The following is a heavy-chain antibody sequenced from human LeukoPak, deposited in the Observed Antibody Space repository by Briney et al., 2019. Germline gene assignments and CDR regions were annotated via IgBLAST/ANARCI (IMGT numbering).Heavy chain of an antibody. V-gene: IGHV3-23*01. CDR3: VREDYGGNSVFDS. D-gene: IGHD4-23*01. CDR2: ISYSGANS. J-gene: IGHJ4*02. CDR1: GFTFSGSA. Sequence: PGGSLRLSCAASGFTFSGSAMSWVRQAPGEGLEWVSLISYSGANSYYTDSVRGRFTISRDNAKNSLYLQMNSLRAEDTAVYYCVREDYGGNSVFDSWGQGTLVTVSS.